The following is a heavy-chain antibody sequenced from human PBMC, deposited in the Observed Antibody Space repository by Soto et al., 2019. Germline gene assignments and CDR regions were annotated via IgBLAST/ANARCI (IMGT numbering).Heavy chain of an antibody. CDR1: GGSISSGGYY. CDR2: IYYSGST. Sequence: PSETLSLTCTVSGGSISSGGYYWSWIRQHPGKGLEWIGYIYYSGSTYYNPSLKSRVTISVDTSKNQFSLKLSSVTAADTAVYYCARDTYGGNNRWWLDPWGQGTLVTVSS. J-gene: IGHJ5*02. V-gene: IGHV4-31*03. CDR3: ARDTYGGNNRWWLDP. D-gene: IGHD4-17*01.